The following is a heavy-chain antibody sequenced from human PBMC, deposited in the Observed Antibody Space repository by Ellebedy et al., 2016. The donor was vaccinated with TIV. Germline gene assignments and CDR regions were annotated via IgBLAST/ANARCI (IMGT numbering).Heavy chain of an antibody. V-gene: IGHV3-66*01. CDR3: ARGGYGWVY. CDR1: GFTVSSNY. CDR2: IYSGGST. J-gene: IGHJ4*02. D-gene: IGHD3-10*01. Sequence: GESLKISCAASGFTVSSNYMSWVRQAPGKGLEWVSVIYSGGSTYYADSVKGRFTISRDNSKNTLYLQMNSLRAEDTAVYYCARGGYGWVYWGQGTLVTVSS.